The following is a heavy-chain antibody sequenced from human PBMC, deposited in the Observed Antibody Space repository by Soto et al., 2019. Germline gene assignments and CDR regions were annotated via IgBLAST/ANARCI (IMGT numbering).Heavy chain of an antibody. CDR1: GGSFSGYY. Sequence: PSETLSLTCAVYGGSFSGYYWSWIRQPPGKGLEWIGEINHSGSTNYNPSLKSRVTISVDTSKNQFSLKLSSVTAADTAVYYCARGLVDDFWSGYYLNWFDPWGQGTLVTVS. D-gene: IGHD3-3*01. V-gene: IGHV4-34*01. J-gene: IGHJ5*02. CDR3: ARGLVDDFWSGYYLNWFDP. CDR2: INHSGST.